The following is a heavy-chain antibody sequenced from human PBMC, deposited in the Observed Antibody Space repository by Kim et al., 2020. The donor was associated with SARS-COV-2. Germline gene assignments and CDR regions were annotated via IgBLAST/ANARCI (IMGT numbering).Heavy chain of an antibody. V-gene: IGHV4-31*03. D-gene: IGHD3-3*01. CDR3: ARAHRTIFGVVEYMDV. J-gene: IGHJ6*02. Sequence: SETLSLTCTVSGGSISSGGYYWSWIRQHPGKGLELIGYIYYSGSTYYNPSLKSRFTISVDTSKNQFSLKLSSVTAADTAVYYCARAHRTIFGVVEYMDVWGQGTTVTVSS. CDR2: IYYSGST. CDR1: GGSISSGGYY.